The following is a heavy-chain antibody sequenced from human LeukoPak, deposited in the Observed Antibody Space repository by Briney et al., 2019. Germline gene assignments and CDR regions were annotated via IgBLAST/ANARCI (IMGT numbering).Heavy chain of an antibody. CDR1: GFTFSSYG. J-gene: IGHJ4*02. V-gene: IGHV3-30*03. D-gene: IGHD4-23*01. Sequence: PGGSLRLSCAASGFTFSSYGMHWVRQAPGKGLEWVAVISYDGSNKYYADSVKGRFTISRDNSKNTLYLQMNSLRAEDTAVYYCARDKSATVVTRSYSYWGQGTLVTVSS. CDR3: ARDKSATVVTRSYSY. CDR2: ISYDGSNK.